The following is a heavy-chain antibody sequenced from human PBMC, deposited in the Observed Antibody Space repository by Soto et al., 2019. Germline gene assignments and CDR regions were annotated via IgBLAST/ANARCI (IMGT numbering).Heavy chain of an antibody. CDR1: GFTVSRHG. D-gene: IGHD1-7*01. CDR2: IWYDGSNR. V-gene: IGHV3-33*01. J-gene: IGHJ4*02. CDR3: AAATTWNFHFPY. Sequence: QVQMVESGGGVVQPGGSLRLSCAASGFTVSRHGMHWVRQAPGKGLEWVAVIWYDGSNRYYADSVKGRFTISKDNSKNTLYLEMNTLRPEDTATYYCAAATTWNFHFPYWGQGTQVTVSS.